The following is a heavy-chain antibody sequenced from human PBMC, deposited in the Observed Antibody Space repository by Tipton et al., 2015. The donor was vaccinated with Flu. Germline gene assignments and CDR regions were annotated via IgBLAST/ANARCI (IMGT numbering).Heavy chain of an antibody. CDR3: ARSTYYYGSGTSDY. J-gene: IGHJ4*02. CDR1: GYSISRGYY. Sequence: GLVKPSETLSLTCAVSGYSISRGYYWGCIRQPPGKGLEWIGSISHSGSTYYNPSLKSRVTISLDTFKNQFSLKLSSVTAADTAVYYCARSTYYYGSGTSDYWGQGTLVTVSS. V-gene: IGHV4-38-2*01. CDR2: ISHSGST. D-gene: IGHD3-10*01.